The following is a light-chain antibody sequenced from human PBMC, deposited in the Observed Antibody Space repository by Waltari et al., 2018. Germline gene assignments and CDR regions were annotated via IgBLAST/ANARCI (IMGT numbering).Light chain of an antibody. CDR3: ASYAGSRYV. V-gene: IGLV2-8*01. CDR1: SSNVGGYHY. CDR2: EVS. J-gene: IGLJ1*01. Sequence: QSALTQPPSASGSPGQSVTISCTGTSSNVGGYHYVSWYQQHPGKVPKLMIYEVSKRPSGVPDRFSGSKSGNTASLTVSGLQAEDEADYYCASYAGSRYVFGTGTKVTVL.